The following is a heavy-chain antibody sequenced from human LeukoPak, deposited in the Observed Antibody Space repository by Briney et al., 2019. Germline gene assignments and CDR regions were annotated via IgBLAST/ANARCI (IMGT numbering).Heavy chain of an antibody. Sequence: PGGSLRLSCAGSRFTFSNYWMSWVRQAPGKGLQWVANIKQDGSEKYYVESVKGRFTISRDNAKNSLYLQMNSLRAEDTAIYYCTRERGSGSYHPFDPWGQGTLVTVSS. CDR2: IKQDGSEK. CDR3: TRERGSGSYHPFDP. V-gene: IGHV3-7*01. D-gene: IGHD3-10*01. CDR1: RFTFSNYW. J-gene: IGHJ5*02.